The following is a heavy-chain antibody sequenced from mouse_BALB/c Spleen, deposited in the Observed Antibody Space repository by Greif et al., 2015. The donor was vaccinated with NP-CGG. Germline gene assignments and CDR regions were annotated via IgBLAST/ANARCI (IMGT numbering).Heavy chain of an antibody. CDR1: GFTFSDYY. CDR3: ARGVTGTSYYYAMDY. V-gene: IGHV5-4*02. J-gene: IGHJ4*01. CDR2: ISDGGSYT. D-gene: IGHD4-1*01. Sequence: EVKLVESGGGLVKPGGSLKLSCAASGFTFSDYYMYWVRQTPEKRLEWVATISDGGSYTYYPDSVKGRFTISRDNAKNNLYLQMSSLKYEDTAMYYCARGVTGTSYYYAMDYWGQGTSVTVSS.